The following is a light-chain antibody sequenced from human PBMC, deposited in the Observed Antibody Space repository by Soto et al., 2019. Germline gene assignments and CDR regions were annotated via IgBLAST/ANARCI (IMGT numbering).Light chain of an antibody. CDR2: GAS. V-gene: IGKV3-20*01. J-gene: IGKJ1*01. Sequence: IVLTQSPGTLSLSPGERATLSCRASQSVSSSYLAWYQKKPGQAPRLLIYGASSRATGIPDRFSGSGSGTDFTLTISSLEPEDFAVYYCQQYGSSPRTFGQGTKVEIK. CDR1: QSVSSSY. CDR3: QQYGSSPRT.